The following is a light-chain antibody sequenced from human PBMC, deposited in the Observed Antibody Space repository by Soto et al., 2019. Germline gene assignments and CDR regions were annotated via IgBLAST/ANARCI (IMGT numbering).Light chain of an antibody. CDR2: EVS. Sequence: QSALTQPASVSGSPGQSITISCTGTSSDVGAYNYVSWYQQHPGKAPKLMIFEVSNRPSGVSNRFSGSKSGNTASLTISGLQAEDEADYYCTSYTSRNTLNVLFGGGTKLTVL. V-gene: IGLV2-14*01. J-gene: IGLJ3*02. CDR1: SSDVGAYNY. CDR3: TSYTSRNTLNVL.